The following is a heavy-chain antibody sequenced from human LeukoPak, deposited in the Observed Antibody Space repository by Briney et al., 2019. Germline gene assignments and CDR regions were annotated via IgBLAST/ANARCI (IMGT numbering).Heavy chain of an antibody. CDR3: ARVKGDGYNRGGFDY. CDR1: GGTFSSYA. V-gene: IGHV1-69*06. CDR2: IIPIFGTA. Sequence: SVKVSCKASGGTFSSYAISWVRQAPGQGLEWMGGIIPIFGTADYARKFQGRVTITADKSTSTAYMELSSLRSEDTAVYYCARVKGDGYNRGGFDYWGQGTLVTVSS. D-gene: IGHD5-24*01. J-gene: IGHJ4*02.